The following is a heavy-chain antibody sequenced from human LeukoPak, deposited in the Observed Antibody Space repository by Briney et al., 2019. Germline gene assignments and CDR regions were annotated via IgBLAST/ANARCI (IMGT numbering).Heavy chain of an antibody. CDR1: GGSISSTSY. J-gene: IGHJ4*02. Sequence: SETLSLTCIVSGGSISSTSYWGWIRQPPGKGLEWIGTILYSGSTFYNPSLKSRVTISVDTSKNQFSLKLNSVTAADTAVYYCASQREGGSFDYWGQGTLVTVSS. CDR3: ASQREGGSFDY. CDR2: ILYSGST. D-gene: IGHD2-15*01. V-gene: IGHV4-39*01.